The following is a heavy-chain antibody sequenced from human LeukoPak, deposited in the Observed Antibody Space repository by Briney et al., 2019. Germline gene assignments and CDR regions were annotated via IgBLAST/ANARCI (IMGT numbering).Heavy chain of an antibody. CDR3: ARVPVTFGGVIADDY. J-gene: IGHJ4*02. D-gene: IGHD3-16*02. V-gene: IGHV4-34*01. CDR1: GGSFSGYY. Sequence: SETLSLTCAVYGGSFSGYYWSWIRQPPGKGLEWIGEINHSGSTNYNPSLKSRVTISVDTSKNQFSLKLSSVTAADTAVYYCARVPVTFGGVIADDYWGQGTLVTVSS. CDR2: INHSGST.